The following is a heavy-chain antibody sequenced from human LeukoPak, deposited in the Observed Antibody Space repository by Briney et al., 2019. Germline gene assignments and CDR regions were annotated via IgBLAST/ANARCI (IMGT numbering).Heavy chain of an antibody. CDR1: GFTFDDYA. CDR3: AKDTRSGGFGELDY. V-gene: IGHV3-9*01. CDR2: ISWNSGSI. Sequence: GGSLRLSCAASGFTFDDYAMHWVRQAPGKGLEWVSGISWNSGSIGYADSVKGRFTISRDNAKNSLYLQMNSLRAEDTALYYCAKDTRSGGFGELDYWGQGTLVTVSS. J-gene: IGHJ4*02. D-gene: IGHD3-10*01.